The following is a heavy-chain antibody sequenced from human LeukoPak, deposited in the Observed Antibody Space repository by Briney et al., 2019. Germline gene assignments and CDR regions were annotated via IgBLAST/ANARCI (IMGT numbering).Heavy chain of an antibody. D-gene: IGHD3-10*01. J-gene: IGHJ3*02. CDR1: GFTFDDYA. V-gene: IGHV3-9*01. CDR2: ISWNSGSI. Sequence: GGSLRLSCAASGFTFDDYAMHWVRQAPGKGLEWVSGISWNSGSIGYADSVKGRFTISRDNAKNSLYLQMNSLRDEDTALYYCAKGLDGPIRSDALDIWGQGTMVTVSS. CDR3: AKGLDGPIRSDALDI.